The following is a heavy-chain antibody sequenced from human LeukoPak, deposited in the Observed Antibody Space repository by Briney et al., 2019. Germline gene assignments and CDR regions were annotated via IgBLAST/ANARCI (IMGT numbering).Heavy chain of an antibody. D-gene: IGHD6-19*01. CDR3: ARGPGYSSGWYVLSVDY. J-gene: IGHJ4*02. CDR1: GYTFTGYY. Sequence: SCKASGYTFTGYYMHWVRQAPGKGLEWVAVISYDGSIKYYADSVKGRFTTSRDNSKNMLYLQMNSLSAEDTAVYYCARGPGYSSGWYVLSVDYWGQGTLVTVSS. CDR2: ISYDGSIK. V-gene: IGHV3-30-3*01.